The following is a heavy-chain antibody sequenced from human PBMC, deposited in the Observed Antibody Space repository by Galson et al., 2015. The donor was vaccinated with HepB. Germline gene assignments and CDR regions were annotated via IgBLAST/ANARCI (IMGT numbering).Heavy chain of an antibody. CDR3: ARDLSLGGSYYRAPFDY. D-gene: IGHD1-26*01. Sequence: SLRLSCAASGFTFSDYYMSWIRQAPGKGLEWVSYISSGGITIYYADSVKGRFTISRDNAKNSLYLQMNSLRADDTAVYYCARDLSLGGSYYRAPFDYWGQGTLVTVSS. J-gene: IGHJ4*02. CDR1: GFTFSDYY. V-gene: IGHV3-11*01. CDR2: ISSGGITI.